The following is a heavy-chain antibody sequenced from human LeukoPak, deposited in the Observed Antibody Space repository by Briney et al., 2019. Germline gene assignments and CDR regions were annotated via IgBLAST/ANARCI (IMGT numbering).Heavy chain of an antibody. D-gene: IGHD3-22*01. CDR2: IKQDGEER. CDR1: GFTCSNYC. J-gene: IGHJ5*02. CDR3: ARSRRDPYDYDSSGYYVGGTDWFDP. Sequence: PGGSLRLSCAASGFTCSNYCMIGVRHAPGKGPEGVANIKQDGEERYCGDSVKGRFTISRDNDKNSLYLQMNSLRAEDTAVYYCARSRRDPYDYDSSGYYVGGTDWFDPWGQGTLVTVSS. V-gene: IGHV3-7*01.